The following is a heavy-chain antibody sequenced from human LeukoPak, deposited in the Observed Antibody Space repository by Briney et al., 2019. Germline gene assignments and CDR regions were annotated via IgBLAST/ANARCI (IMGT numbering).Heavy chain of an antibody. CDR1: GFSFSSYS. V-gene: IGHV3-21*01. CDR2: ISSSSSYI. D-gene: IGHD3-22*01. J-gene: IGHJ3*02. Sequence: GGSLRLSCAASGFSFSSYSMNWVRQAPGKGLEWVSSISSSSSYIYYADSVKGRFTISRDNAKNSLYLQMNSLRAEDTAVYYCARESPYYYDSRPHPDAFDIWGQGTMVTVSS. CDR3: ARESPYYYDSRPHPDAFDI.